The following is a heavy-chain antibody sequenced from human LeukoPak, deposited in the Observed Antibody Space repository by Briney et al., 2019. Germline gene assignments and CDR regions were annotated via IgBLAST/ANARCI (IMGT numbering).Heavy chain of an antibody. J-gene: IGHJ5*02. CDR1: GGSISSYY. D-gene: IGHD2-2*01. CDR3: ARDADCSSTSYYLNWFDP. CDR2: IYTSGST. V-gene: IGHV4-4*07. Sequence: SETLSLTCTVSGGSISSYYWSWIRQPAGKGLEWIGRIYTSGSTNYNPSLKSRVTMSVDTSKNQFSLKLSSVTAADTAVYYCARDADCSSTSYYLNWFDPWGQGTLVTVSS.